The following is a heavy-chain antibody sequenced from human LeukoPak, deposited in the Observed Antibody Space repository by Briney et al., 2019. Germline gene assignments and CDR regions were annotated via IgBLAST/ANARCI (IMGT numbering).Heavy chain of an antibody. V-gene: IGHV1-2*02. Sequence: ASVKVSCKASGYTFTGYYMHWVRQAPGQGLEWMGWINPNSGGTNYAQKLQGRVTMTRDTSISTAYMELSRLSSDDTAVYYCARALAQWLVLGFGYWGQGTLVTVSS. CDR1: GYTFTGYY. CDR3: ARALAQWLVLGFGY. J-gene: IGHJ4*02. CDR2: INPNSGGT. D-gene: IGHD6-19*01.